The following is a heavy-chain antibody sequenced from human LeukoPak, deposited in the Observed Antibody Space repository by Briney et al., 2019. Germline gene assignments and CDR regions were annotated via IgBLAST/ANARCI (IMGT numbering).Heavy chain of an antibody. CDR1: GGSMSHYY. Sequence: SETLSLTCTVSGGSMSHYYWSWIRQPAGKGLEWIGLIYTSGSANYNPSLKSRVTMSIDTSKNQFSLKLNSVTAADTAVYYCARVTPYQNFCNGYFDPWGQGALVTVSS. J-gene: IGHJ5*02. CDR2: IYTSGSA. D-gene: IGHD3-3*01. CDR3: ARVTPYQNFCNGYFDP. V-gene: IGHV4-4*07.